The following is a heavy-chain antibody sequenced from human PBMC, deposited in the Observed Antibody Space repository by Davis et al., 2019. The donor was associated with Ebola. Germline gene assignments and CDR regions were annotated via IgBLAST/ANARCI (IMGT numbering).Heavy chain of an antibody. J-gene: IGHJ4*02. D-gene: IGHD6-13*01. CDR2: IYYSGST. V-gene: IGHV4-59*12. CDR3: AREQAAAVDY. CDR1: GGSISTYY. Sequence: SETLSLTCTVAGGSISTYYWSWIRQPPGKGLEWIGYIYYSGSTKYNSSLKSRVTISVDTSKNQFSLKLSSVTAADTAVYYCAREQAAAVDYWGQGTLVTVSS.